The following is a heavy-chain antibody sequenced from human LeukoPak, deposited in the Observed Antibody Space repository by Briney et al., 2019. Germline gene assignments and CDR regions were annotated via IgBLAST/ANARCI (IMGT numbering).Heavy chain of an antibody. V-gene: IGHV1-2*02. CDR1: GYTFTGYY. D-gene: IGHD3-22*01. Sequence: GASVKDSCKASGYTFTGYYMHWVRQAPGQGLEWMGWINPNSGGTNYAQKFQGRVTMTRDTSISTAYMELSRLRSDDTAVYYCARALNYYDSSGYYVWGQGTLVTVSS. CDR3: ARALNYYDSSGYYV. J-gene: IGHJ4*02. CDR2: INPNSGGT.